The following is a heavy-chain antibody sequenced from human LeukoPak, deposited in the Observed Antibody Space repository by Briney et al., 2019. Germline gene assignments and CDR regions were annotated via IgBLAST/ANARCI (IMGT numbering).Heavy chain of an antibody. D-gene: IGHD1-26*01. CDR3: ARAKGSASSNFDH. CDR1: GGSISSGSYY. CDR2: IYTSGST. V-gene: IGHV4-61*02. Sequence: PSETLSLTCTVSGGSISSGSYYWSWIRQPAGKGLEWIGRIYTSGSTNYNPSLKSRVTISVNTSENQFSLKVNSVTAADTAVYYCARAKGSASSNFDHWGQGTLVTVSS. J-gene: IGHJ4*02.